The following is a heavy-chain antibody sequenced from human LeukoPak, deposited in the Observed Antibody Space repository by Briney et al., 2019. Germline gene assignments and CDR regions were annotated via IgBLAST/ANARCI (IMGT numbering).Heavy chain of an antibody. V-gene: IGHV4-38-2*02. J-gene: IGHJ6*03. D-gene: IGHD3-3*01. CDR1: GYSISSGYY. CDR3: ARGYSVVIIGPYYMDV. CDR2: IYHSGST. Sequence: PSETLSLTCTVSGYSISSGYYWGWIRQPPGKGLEWIGSIYHSGSTYYNPSLKSRVTISVDRSKNQFSLKLSSVTAADTAVYYCARGYSVVIIGPYYMDVWGKGTTVTVSS.